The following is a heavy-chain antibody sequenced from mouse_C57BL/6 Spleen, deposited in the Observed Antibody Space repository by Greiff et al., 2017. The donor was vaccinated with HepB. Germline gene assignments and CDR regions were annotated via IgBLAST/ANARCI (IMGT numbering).Heavy chain of an antibody. J-gene: IGHJ2*01. D-gene: IGHD2-3*01. Sequence: QVQLKESGPGLVQPSQSLSITCTVSGFSLTSYGVHWVRQSPGKGLEWLGVIWSGGSTDYNAAFISRLSISKDNSKSQVFFKMNSLQADDTAIYYCARRPIYDGYFDYWGQGTTLTVSS. CDR3: ARRPIYDGYFDY. CDR2: IWSGGST. V-gene: IGHV2-2*01. CDR1: GFSLTSYG.